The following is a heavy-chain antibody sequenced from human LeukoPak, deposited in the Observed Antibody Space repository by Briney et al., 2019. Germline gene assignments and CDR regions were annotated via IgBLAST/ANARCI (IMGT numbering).Heavy chain of an antibody. CDR2: IYYSGST. J-gene: IGHJ5*02. CDR3: AREVEGGNWFDH. V-gene: IGHV4-59*01. Sequence: KASETLSLTCTVSGGSISSYYWSWIRQPPGKGLEWIGYIYYSGSTNYNPSLKSRVTISVDTSKNQFSLKLSSVTAADTAVYYCAREVEGGNWFDHWGQGTLVTVSS. D-gene: IGHD2-15*01. CDR1: GGSISSYY.